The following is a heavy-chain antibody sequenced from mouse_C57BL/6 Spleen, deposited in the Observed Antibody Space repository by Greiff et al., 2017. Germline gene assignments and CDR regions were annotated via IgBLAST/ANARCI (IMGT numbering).Heavy chain of an antibody. CDR1: GFSFNTYA. Sequence: EVKVVESGGGLVQPKGSLKLSCAASGFSFNTYAMNWVRQAPGKGLEGVARIRSKSNNYATYYADSVKDRFTISRDNSESMLYLQMNNLKTEDTAMYYCVRPGRAWFAYWGQGTLVTVSA. J-gene: IGHJ3*01. CDR3: VRPGRAWFAY. V-gene: IGHV10-1*01. CDR2: IRSKSNNYAT. D-gene: IGHD1-1*01.